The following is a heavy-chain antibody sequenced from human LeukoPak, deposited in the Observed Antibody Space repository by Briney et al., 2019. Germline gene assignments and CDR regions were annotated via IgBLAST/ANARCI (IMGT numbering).Heavy chain of an antibody. J-gene: IGHJ5*02. Sequence: ASVKVSCKASGYTFTGYYMHWVRQAPGQGLEWVGWINPNSGGTNYAQKFQGRVTMTRDTSISTAYMELSRLRSDDTAVYYCARSSLVGRWFDPWGQGTLVTVSS. CDR2: INPNSGGT. D-gene: IGHD3-10*01. CDR3: ARSSLVGRWFDP. CDR1: GYTFTGYY. V-gene: IGHV1-2*02.